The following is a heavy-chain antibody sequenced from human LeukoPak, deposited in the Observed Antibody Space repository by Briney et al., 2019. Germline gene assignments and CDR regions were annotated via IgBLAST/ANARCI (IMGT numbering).Heavy chain of an antibody. D-gene: IGHD1-26*01. CDR1: GFTFSTSW. Sequence: GGSLRLSCAASGFTFSTSWMSWVRQVPGKGLEWVANIKKDGSETYYVDSVKGRFTISRDNSKNTLYLQMNSLRAEDTAVYYCAKKGATTGDFDYWGQGTLVTVSS. V-gene: IGHV3-7*03. CDR2: IKKDGSET. J-gene: IGHJ4*02. CDR3: AKKGATTGDFDY.